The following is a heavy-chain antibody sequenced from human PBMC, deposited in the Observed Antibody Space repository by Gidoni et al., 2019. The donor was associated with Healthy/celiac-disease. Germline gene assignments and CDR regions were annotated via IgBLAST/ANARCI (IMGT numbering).Heavy chain of an antibody. J-gene: IGHJ6*02. V-gene: IGHV3-21*01. D-gene: IGHD2-2*01. CDR1: GFTFSRYS. Sequence: EVQLVESGGGLVKPGGSLRLSCAASGFTFSRYSMNWVRQAPGKGLEWVSSISSSSSYIYYADSVKGRFTISRDNAKNSLYLQMNSLRAEDTAVYYCAREGQDIVVVPAIYYYYYGMDVWGQGTTVTVSS. CDR3: AREGQDIVVVPAIYYYYYGMDV. CDR2: ISSSSSYI.